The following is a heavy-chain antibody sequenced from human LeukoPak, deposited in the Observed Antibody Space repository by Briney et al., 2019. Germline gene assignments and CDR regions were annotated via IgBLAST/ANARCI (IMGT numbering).Heavy chain of an antibody. CDR3: ARVPVEGDGIDY. Sequence: PGGSLRLSCAASGLTFSSYSMNWVRQAPGKGLEWVSSISSSSSYIYYADSVKGRFTISRDNAKNSLYLQMNSPRAEDTAVYYCARVPVEGDGIDYWGQGALVTVSS. V-gene: IGHV3-21*01. J-gene: IGHJ4*02. CDR2: ISSSSSYI. D-gene: IGHD1-1*01. CDR1: GLTFSSYS.